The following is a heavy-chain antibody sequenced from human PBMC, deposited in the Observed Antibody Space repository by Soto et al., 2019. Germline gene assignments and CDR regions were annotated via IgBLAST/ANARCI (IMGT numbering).Heavy chain of an antibody. V-gene: IGHV4-4*02. CDR1: GGSISSSNW. J-gene: IGHJ4*02. CDR3: AAGSYGSGSYSKTFDY. CDR2: NYHSGST. Sequence: QVQLQESDPGLVKPSGTLSLTCAVSGGSISSSNWWSWVRQPPGKGLEWIGENYHSGSTNYNPSLQRRFTISVDKSKNQFPLKLSSVAAADTAVYYCAAGSYGSGSYSKTFDYWGQGTLVTVSS. D-gene: IGHD3-10*01.